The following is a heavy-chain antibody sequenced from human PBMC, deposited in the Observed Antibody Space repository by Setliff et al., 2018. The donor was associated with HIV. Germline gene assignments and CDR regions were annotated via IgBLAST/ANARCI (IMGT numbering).Heavy chain of an antibody. CDR2: INAGNGDT. Sequence: ASVKVSCKASGDTFTTYALHWVRQASGQRLEWMGWINAGNGDTKSSQKFQGRVTITRDTSASTAYMELSSLRSEDTGVYYCAIGSSNWPHRPNNYYFDYWGQGTQVTVSS. CDR1: GDTFTTYA. D-gene: IGHD6-13*01. J-gene: IGHJ4*02. V-gene: IGHV1-3*01. CDR3: AIGSSNWPHRPNNYYFDY.